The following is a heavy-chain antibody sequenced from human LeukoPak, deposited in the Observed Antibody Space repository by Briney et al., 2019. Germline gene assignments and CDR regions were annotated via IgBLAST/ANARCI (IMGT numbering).Heavy chain of an antibody. CDR2: IYPGDSDT. D-gene: IGHD3/OR15-3a*01. J-gene: IGHJ4*02. CDR3: ARRPPQRTFDY. CDR1: GYSFTSYW. Sequence: GESLKISSKCSGYSFTSYWIGWVRQMPGKGLEWMGIIYPGDSDTRYSPSFQGQVTISADKSISTAYLQWSSLKASDTAMYYCARRPPQRTFDYWGQGTLVTVSS. V-gene: IGHV5-51*01.